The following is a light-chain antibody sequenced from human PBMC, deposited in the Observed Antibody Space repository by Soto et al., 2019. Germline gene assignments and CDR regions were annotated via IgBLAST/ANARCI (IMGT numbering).Light chain of an antibody. CDR1: QSVGSSF. Sequence: EIVLTQSPDTLSLSPGERATLSCRASQSVGSSFLAWYQQKPGQAPRLLIYRTSTRATGIPDRFTGSGSGTDFTLTISRLEPEDFAVYYCQQYENSPLTFGGGTKGEIK. CDR2: RTS. V-gene: IGKV3-20*01. J-gene: IGKJ4*01. CDR3: QQYENSPLT.